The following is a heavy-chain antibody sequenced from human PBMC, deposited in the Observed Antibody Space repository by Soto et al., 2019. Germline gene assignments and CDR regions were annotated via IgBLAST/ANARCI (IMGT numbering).Heavy chain of an antibody. Sequence: SETLSLTCAVYGGSFSGYYWSWIRQPPGKGLEWIGEINHSGSTNYNPSLKSRVTISVDTSKNQFSLKLSSVTAADTAVYYCARESIAARPSRVWYYGMDVWGQGTTVTVSS. V-gene: IGHV4-34*01. CDR2: INHSGST. CDR3: ARESIAARPSRVWYYGMDV. D-gene: IGHD6-6*01. J-gene: IGHJ6*02. CDR1: GGSFSGYY.